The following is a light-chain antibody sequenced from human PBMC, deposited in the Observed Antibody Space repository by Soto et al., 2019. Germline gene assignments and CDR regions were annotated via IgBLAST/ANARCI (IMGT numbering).Light chain of an antibody. Sequence: EIVLAQSPATPSLSPGERATLSCRASQSLGNLLAWYQQKPDQAPRLLIFEASTRATGVPVRISGSGSGTDFTLTISSLEPEDFAVYYCQQYKNWPPPTFGGGTKLQIK. CDR2: EAS. CDR3: QQYKNWPPPT. J-gene: IGKJ4*01. CDR1: QSLGNL. V-gene: IGKV3-11*01.